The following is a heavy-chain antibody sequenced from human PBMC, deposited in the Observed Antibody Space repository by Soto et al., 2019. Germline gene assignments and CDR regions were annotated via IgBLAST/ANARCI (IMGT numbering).Heavy chain of an antibody. J-gene: IGHJ4*02. CDR1: GGSISSGGYS. CDR3: ARDKITGLFDY. CDR2: IYHSGST. Sequence: SETLSLTCAVSGGSISSGGYSWSWIRQQPGKGLEWIGYIYHSGSTYYNPSLKSRVTISVDTSKNQFSLKLTSVTAADTAVYYCARDKITGLFDYWGQGTLVTVSS. D-gene: IGHD2-8*02. V-gene: IGHV4-30-2*01.